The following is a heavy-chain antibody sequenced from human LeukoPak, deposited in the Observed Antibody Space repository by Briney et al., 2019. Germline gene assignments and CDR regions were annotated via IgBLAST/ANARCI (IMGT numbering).Heavy chain of an antibody. V-gene: IGHV3-11*04. Sequence: PGGSLRLSCAASGFTFSDNYMSWIRQAPGKGLEWVSYISSSGSNIYYADSVKGRFTISRDNAKDSLYLQMNSLRAADTGVYYCARIITIFGVVTRAFYYMDVWGKGTTVTVSS. CDR2: ISSSGSNI. J-gene: IGHJ6*03. D-gene: IGHD3-3*01. CDR1: GFTFSDNY. CDR3: ARIITIFGVVTRAFYYMDV.